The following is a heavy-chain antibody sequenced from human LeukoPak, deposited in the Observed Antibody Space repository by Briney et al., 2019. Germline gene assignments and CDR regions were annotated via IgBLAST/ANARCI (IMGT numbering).Heavy chain of an antibody. CDR2: IYLYGTT. D-gene: IGHD1-26*01. J-gene: IGHJ6*02. CDR3: ARQKWEQQGRDYYFYGLDV. Sequence: PSETLSLTCTVSAGSISSSNWWSWVRQSPVKGLEWIGEIYLYGTTNYNPSLKSRVTMSVDRSKNQFSLKLSSVTAADTAVYYCARQKWEQQGRDYYFYGLDVWGPGTTVTVSS. CDR1: AGSISSSNW. V-gene: IGHV4-4*02.